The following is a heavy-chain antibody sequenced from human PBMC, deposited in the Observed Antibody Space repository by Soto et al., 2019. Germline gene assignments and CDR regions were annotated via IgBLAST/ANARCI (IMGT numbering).Heavy chain of an antibody. D-gene: IGHD3-3*01. J-gene: IGHJ5*02. V-gene: IGHV3-15*01. Sequence: EVQLVESGGGLVKPGGSLRLSCAASGFTFSNAWMSWVRQAPGKGLEWVGRIKSKTDGGTTDYAAPVKGRFTISRDDSKNTLYLQMNSRKTEDTAVYYCTTEPGITIFGVVIRGPTRFDPWGQGTLVTVSS. CDR3: TTEPGITIFGVVIRGPTRFDP. CDR1: GFTFSNAW. CDR2: IKSKTDGGTT.